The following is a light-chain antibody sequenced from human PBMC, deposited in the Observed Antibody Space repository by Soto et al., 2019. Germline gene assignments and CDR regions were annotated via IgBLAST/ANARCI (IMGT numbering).Light chain of an antibody. CDR1: QGISSY. J-gene: IGKJ3*01. V-gene: IGKV1-9*01. Sequence: DIQLTQSPSFLSASVGDRVTITCRASQGISSYLAWYQQKPGKAPNLLIYAASTLQSGVLSRFSGSGSGTEFTLTISSLQPEDFATYYCQQPFTFGPGTKVDIK. CDR3: QQPFT. CDR2: AAS.